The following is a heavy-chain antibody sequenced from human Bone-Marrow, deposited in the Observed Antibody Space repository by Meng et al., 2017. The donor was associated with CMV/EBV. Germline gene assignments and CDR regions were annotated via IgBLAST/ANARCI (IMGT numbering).Heavy chain of an antibody. CDR2: INGSGGQT. D-gene: IGHD5-24*01. CDR1: GFTFRSHA. V-gene: IGHV3-23*01. Sequence: GESLKISCTASGFTFRSHAMNWVRQAPGKGLEWVSGINGSGGQTYYADSVKGRFAISRDDAKNSLYLQMNSLRADDTAVYYCAKGRWLQGGTDLDYWGQGTLVTVSS. CDR3: AKGRWLQGGTDLDY. J-gene: IGHJ4*02.